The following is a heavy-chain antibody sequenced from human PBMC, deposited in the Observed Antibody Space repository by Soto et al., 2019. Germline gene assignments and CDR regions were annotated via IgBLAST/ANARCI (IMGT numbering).Heavy chain of an antibody. J-gene: IGHJ4*02. Sequence: QVQLVQSGAEVKKPGASVKVSCKASGYTFTSYDINWVRQATGQGLEWMGWMNPNSGNTGYALKFQGGVPMTRNTAILTPYMDLSRLRSEVTVVYYCARDLAGRIGYWGQGTLVTVSS. CDR1: GYTFTSYD. V-gene: IGHV1-8*01. CDR2: MNPNSGNT. D-gene: IGHD6-25*01. CDR3: ARDLAGRIGY.